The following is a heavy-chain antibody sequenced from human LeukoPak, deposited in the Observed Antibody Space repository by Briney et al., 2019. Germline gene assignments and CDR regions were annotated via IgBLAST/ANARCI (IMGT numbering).Heavy chain of an antibody. CDR2: INHSGST. Sequence: SETLSLTCAVYGGSFSGYYWSWIRQPPGKGLEWIGEINHSGSTNYNPSLKSRVTISVDTCKNQFSLKLSSVTAADTAVYYCARRVGAGFDYWGQGTLVTVSS. D-gene: IGHD1-26*01. CDR3: ARRVGAGFDY. J-gene: IGHJ4*02. CDR1: GGSFSGYY. V-gene: IGHV4-34*01.